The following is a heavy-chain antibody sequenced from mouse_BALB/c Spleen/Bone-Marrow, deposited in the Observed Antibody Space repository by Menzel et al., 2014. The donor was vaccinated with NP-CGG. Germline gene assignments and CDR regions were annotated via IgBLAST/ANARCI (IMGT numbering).Heavy chain of an antibody. CDR1: GYTFTHYY. Sequence: HLVESGPELVKPGASVKISCKASGYTFTHYYINWVKQKPGQGLEWIGWIYPGSGTKYNEKFKGKATLTVDTSSSTAYMQLSSLTSEDTAVYFCARILYWYFDVWGAGTTVTVSS. V-gene: IGHV1-84*02. CDR3: ARILYWYFDV. J-gene: IGHJ1*01. CDR2: IYPGSGT.